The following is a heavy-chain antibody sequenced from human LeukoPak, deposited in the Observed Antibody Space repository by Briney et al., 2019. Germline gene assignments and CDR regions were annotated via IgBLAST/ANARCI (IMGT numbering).Heavy chain of an antibody. D-gene: IGHD3-10*01. CDR1: GFSFRNYG. CDR2: IWNDASNK. Sequence: PGGSLRLSCAASGFSFRNYGIHWVRQAPGKGLEWVAIIWNDASNKYYGDSVKGRFTISRDNSKNTAYLQMNSLRGEDTALYYCAREGSSTIHFGSRTHSGGAFDIWGQGTMVTVSS. J-gene: IGHJ3*02. CDR3: AREGSSTIHFGSRTHSGGAFDI. V-gene: IGHV3-33*01.